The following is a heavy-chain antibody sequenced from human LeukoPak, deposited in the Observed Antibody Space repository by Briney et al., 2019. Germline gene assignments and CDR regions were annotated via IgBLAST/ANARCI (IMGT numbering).Heavy chain of an antibody. D-gene: IGHD1-26*01. CDR3: AKSYSGSYSWGRYYFDY. Sequence: GGSLRLSCVASGFTFSSYAMHWVRQTPGKGLEYVSGINSNGGSTHYANSVKGRFTISRDNSKNTLYLQMNSLRAEDTAVYYCAKSYSGSYSWGRYYFDYWGQGTLVTVSS. CDR2: INSNGGST. V-gene: IGHV3-64*01. CDR1: GFTFSSYA. J-gene: IGHJ4*02.